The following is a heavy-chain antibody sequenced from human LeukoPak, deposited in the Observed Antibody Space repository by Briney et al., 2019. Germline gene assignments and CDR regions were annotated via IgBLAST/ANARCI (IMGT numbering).Heavy chain of an antibody. CDR3: ARIGGSGSYSGHYFDH. CDR1: GFTFSRYW. V-gene: IGHV3-74*01. D-gene: IGHD3-10*01. Sequence: PGGSLRLSCAASGFTFSRYWMHWVRQASGKGLVWVSRINSDGSSTSYADSVKGRFTISRDNARNTMYLQMNSLRAEDTAVYYCARIGGSGSYSGHYFDHWGQGTLVTVSS. CDR2: INSDGSST. J-gene: IGHJ4*02.